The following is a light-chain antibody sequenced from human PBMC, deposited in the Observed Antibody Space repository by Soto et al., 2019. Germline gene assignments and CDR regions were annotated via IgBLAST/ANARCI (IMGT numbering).Light chain of an antibody. CDR3: HQYGSSPQA. Sequence: EIVLTQSPGTLSLSPGERVTLSCRASQSVTRSFLAWYQQKPGQAPRLLIYGASSRATGIPDRFSGSGSGTDFTLTISRLEPEAFAVYYCHQYGSSPQAFGPGTKVDIK. J-gene: IGKJ3*01. V-gene: IGKV3-20*01. CDR2: GAS. CDR1: QSVTRSF.